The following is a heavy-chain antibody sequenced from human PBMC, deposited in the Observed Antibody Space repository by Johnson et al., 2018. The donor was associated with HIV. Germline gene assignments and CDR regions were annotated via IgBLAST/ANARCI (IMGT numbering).Heavy chain of an antibody. J-gene: IGHJ3*02. Sequence: VQLVESGGGVVRPGGSLRLSCAASGFTFDDYAMTWVRQAPGKGLEWVSAINWNGGTTGYTDSVKGRFTISRDKAKNSLYLQMNSLRAEDTALYYCAKEDGNLNAFDIWGQGTMVTVSS. V-gene: IGHV3-20*04. CDR1: GFTFDDYA. D-gene: IGHD5-24*01. CDR2: INWNGGTT. CDR3: AKEDGNLNAFDI.